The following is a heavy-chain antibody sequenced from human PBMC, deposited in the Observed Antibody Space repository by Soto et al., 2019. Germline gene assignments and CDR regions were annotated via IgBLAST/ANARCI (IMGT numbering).Heavy chain of an antibody. D-gene: IGHD6-6*01. V-gene: IGHV3-23*01. CDR2: ISGSGGST. CDR1: GFTFSSYA. Sequence: PGGSLRLSCAASGFTFSSYAMSWVRQAPGKGLEWVSAISGSGGSTYYADSVKGRFTISRDNSKNTLYLQMNSLRAEDTAVYYCAKDGYSSSEYFYYYYGMDVWGQGTTVTVSS. CDR3: AKDGYSSSEYFYYYYGMDV. J-gene: IGHJ6*02.